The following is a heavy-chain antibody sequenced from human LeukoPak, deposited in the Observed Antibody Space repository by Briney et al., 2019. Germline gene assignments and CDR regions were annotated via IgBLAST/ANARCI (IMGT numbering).Heavy chain of an antibody. Sequence: PGRSLRLSCAASGFTFSSYGMHWVRQAPGKGLEWVAVISYDGSNTYYADSVKGRFTISRDNSKNTLYLQMNSLRAEDTAVYYCAKDQNYDILTSYYGYWGQGTLVTVSS. V-gene: IGHV3-30*18. CDR1: GFTFSSYG. CDR2: ISYDGSNT. CDR3: AKDQNYDILTSYYGY. J-gene: IGHJ4*02. D-gene: IGHD3-9*01.